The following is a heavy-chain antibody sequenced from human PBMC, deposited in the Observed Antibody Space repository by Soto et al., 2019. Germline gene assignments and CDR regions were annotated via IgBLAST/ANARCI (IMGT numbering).Heavy chain of an antibody. CDR3: VRLARDCRITILFGRGWCDL. V-gene: IGHV4-30-4*01. CDR1: GGSIGSGDFY. J-gene: IGHJ5*02. D-gene: IGHD3-3*01. Sequence: SETLSLTCTVSGGSIGSGDFYWSWIRQTPAKGLEWIGYIYYRGSTYYKPSLKSRDTISEDTSNNQLSLKLSAVPAPDTAVHYCVRLARDCRITILFGRGWCDLWGQGNRVTVSS. CDR2: IYYRGST.